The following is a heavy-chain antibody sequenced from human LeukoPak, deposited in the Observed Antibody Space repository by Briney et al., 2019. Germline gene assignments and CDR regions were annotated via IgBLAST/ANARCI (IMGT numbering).Heavy chain of an antibody. CDR2: TSYDGSTK. CDR1: GFTFSSHG. J-gene: IGHJ4*02. V-gene: IGHV3-30*18. D-gene: IGHD3-10*01. CDR3: AKDANLFGDQYFDY. Sequence: GGSLRLSCAASGFTFSSHGMHWVRQAPGKGLEWVAVTSYDGSTKYYADSAKGLFNISRDNSKNTLYLQMNRLRVDDTAVYYCAKDANLFGDQYFDYWGQGTLVIVSS.